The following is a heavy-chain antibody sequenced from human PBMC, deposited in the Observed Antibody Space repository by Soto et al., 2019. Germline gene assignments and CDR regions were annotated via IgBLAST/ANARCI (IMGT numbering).Heavy chain of an antibody. CDR3: ARVVPGSGITDAFDI. V-gene: IGHV4-59*01. CDR2: IYYSGST. D-gene: IGHD3-3*01. CDR1: GGSISSYY. J-gene: IGHJ3*02. Sequence: QVQLQESGPGLVKPSETLSLTCTVSGGSISSYYWSWIRQPPGKGLEWIGYIYYSGSTNYNPSLKSRVTISVDTSKNQFSLKLSSVTAADTAVYYCARVVPGSGITDAFDIWGQGTMVTVSS.